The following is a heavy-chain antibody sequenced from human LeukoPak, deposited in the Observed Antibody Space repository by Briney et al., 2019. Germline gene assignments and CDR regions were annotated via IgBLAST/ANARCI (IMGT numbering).Heavy chain of an antibody. CDR2: IKSKTDGEIT. CDR1: GSTFSNAW. Sequence: GGSLRLSCAASGSTFSNAWMTWARQAPGKGLEWVGRIKSKTDGEITDYAAPVKGRFTISRDDSKNTLYLQMNSLKTEDTAVYYCLGDDSSGYSIDYWGQGALVTVSS. D-gene: IGHD3-22*01. CDR3: LGDDSSGYSIDY. V-gene: IGHV3-15*01. J-gene: IGHJ4*02.